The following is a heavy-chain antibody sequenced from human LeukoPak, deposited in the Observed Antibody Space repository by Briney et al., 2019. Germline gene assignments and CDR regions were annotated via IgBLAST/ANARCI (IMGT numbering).Heavy chain of an antibody. CDR3: ARSANYYDSSGYWGL. J-gene: IGHJ4*02. CDR2: INPSGGST. Sequence: ASVKVSCKASGYTFTSYYMHWVRQAPGQGLEWMGIINPSGGSTSYAQKFQGRVTMTRDTSTSTVYMELSSLRSEDTAVYYCARSANYYDSSGYWGLWGQGTLVTVSS. V-gene: IGHV1-46*01. D-gene: IGHD3-22*01. CDR1: GYTFTSYY.